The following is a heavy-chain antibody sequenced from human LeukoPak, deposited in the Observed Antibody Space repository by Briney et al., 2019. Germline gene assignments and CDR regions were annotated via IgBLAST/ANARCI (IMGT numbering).Heavy chain of an antibody. CDR1: GGSISSGSYY. D-gene: IGHD3-10*01. Sequence: TSETLSLTCTVSGGSISSGSYYWSWIRQPAGKGLEWIGRIYTSGSTNYNPSLKSRVTMSVDTSKNQFSLKLSSVTAADTAVYYCARGPYGAGISNWFDPWGQGTLVIVSS. CDR3: ARGPYGAGISNWFDP. V-gene: IGHV4-61*02. J-gene: IGHJ5*02. CDR2: IYTSGST.